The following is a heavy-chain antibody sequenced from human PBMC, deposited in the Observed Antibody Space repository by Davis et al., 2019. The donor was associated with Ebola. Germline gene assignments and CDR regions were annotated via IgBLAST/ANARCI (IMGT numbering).Heavy chain of an antibody. D-gene: IGHD6-13*01. CDR1: GFTFSSYG. CDR3: AKDTSSWYVFDY. J-gene: IGHJ4*02. CDR2: ISYDGSNK. V-gene: IGHV3-30*18. Sequence: PGGSLRLSCVASGFTFSSYGMHWVRQAPGKGLEWVAVISYDGSNKYYAESVKGRFTISRDNSKNTLYLQMNSLRAEDTAVYYCAKDTSSWYVFDYWGQGTLVTVSS.